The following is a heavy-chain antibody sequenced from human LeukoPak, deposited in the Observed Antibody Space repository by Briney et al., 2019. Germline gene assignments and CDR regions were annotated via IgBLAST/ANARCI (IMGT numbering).Heavy chain of an antibody. CDR3: ARRDCTSTTCYAGSYYFDY. J-gene: IGHJ4*02. Sequence: SETLSLTCSVFGGSISISSYYWGWIRQPPGKGLEWIGSIYYSGSSYYNPSLKSRVTISVYTSKNQFSLKLTSVTAADTAVYYCARRDCTSTTCYAGSYYFDYWGQGALVTVSS. CDR2: IYYSGSS. V-gene: IGHV4-39*01. D-gene: IGHD2-2*01. CDR1: GGSISISSYY.